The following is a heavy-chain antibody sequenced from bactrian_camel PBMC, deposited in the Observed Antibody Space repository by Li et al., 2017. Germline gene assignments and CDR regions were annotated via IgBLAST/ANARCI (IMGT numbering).Heavy chain of an antibody. D-gene: IGHD5*01. CDR2: IDRPGQKL. CDR1: GFTFSNDW. Sequence: HVQLVESGGGSVQPGGSLRLSCAASGFTFSNDWMYWVRQAPGKGLEYVSMIDRPGQKLYYAKSVEGRFSISRDNAKSTLYLQMDSLKPEDTAVYYCVHDYDNPWSFGYWGQGTQVTVS. J-gene: IGHJ6*01. V-gene: IGHV3S6*01. CDR3: VHDYDNPWSFGY.